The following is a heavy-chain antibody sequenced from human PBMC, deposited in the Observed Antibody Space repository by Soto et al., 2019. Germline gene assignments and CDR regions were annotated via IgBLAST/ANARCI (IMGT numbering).Heavy chain of an antibody. D-gene: IGHD2-2*01. Sequence: QVQLVESGGGVIQHGRSLRLSCTASGFTFSSYGTHWVRHAPAKGLDRVAVISYDGSNKYYADSVKGRFTISRDNSKNTLYLQMNSLRAEDTAVYYCAKGPAIVLVPAAMNYYYGMDVWGQGTTVTVSS. CDR3: AKGPAIVLVPAAMNYYYGMDV. J-gene: IGHJ6*02. CDR1: GFTFSSYG. CDR2: ISYDGSNK. V-gene: IGHV3-30*18.